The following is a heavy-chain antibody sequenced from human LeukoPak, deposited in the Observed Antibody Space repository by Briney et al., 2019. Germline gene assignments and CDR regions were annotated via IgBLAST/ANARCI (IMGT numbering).Heavy chain of an antibody. CDR3: AKVAVAEVYYYYYMDV. CDR2: IKQDGSEK. D-gene: IGHD6-19*01. Sequence: GGSLRLSCAAPGFTFSSYWMSWVRQAPGKGLEWVANIKQDGSEKYYVDSVKGRFTISRDNAKNSLYLQMNSLRAEDTAVYYCAKVAVAEVYYYYYMDVWGKGTTVTVSS. CDR1: GFTFSSYW. V-gene: IGHV3-7*01. J-gene: IGHJ6*03.